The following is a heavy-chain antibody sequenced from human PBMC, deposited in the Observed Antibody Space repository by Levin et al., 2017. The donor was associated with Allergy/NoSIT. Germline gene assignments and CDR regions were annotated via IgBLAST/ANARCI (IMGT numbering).Heavy chain of an antibody. Sequence: ASVKVSCKASGGTFSSYAISWVRQAPGQGLEWMGGIIPIFGTANYAQKFQGRVTITADESTSTAYMELSSLRSEDTAVYYCARVGTKKDNIAGPGDYWGQGTLVTVSS. V-gene: IGHV1-69*13. CDR2: IIPIFGTA. CDR1: GGTFSSYA. CDR3: ARVGTKKDNIAGPGDY. J-gene: IGHJ4*02. D-gene: IGHD6-13*01.